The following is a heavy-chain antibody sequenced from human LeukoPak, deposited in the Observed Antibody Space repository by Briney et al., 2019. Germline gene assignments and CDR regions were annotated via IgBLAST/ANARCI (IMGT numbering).Heavy chain of an antibody. CDR3: AKDLLTTVNYYFDY. J-gene: IGHJ4*02. D-gene: IGHD4-17*01. CDR2: ISGSGGST. V-gene: IGHV3-23*01. CDR1: GFTFSSYA. Sequence: PGGSLRPSCAASGFTFSSYAMSWVRQAPGKGLEWVSAISGSGGSTYYADSVKGRFTISRDNSKNTLYLQTNSLRAEDTAVYYCAKDLLTTVNYYFDYWGQGTLVTVSS.